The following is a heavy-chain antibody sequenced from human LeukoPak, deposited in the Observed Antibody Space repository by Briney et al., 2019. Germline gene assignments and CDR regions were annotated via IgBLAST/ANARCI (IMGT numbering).Heavy chain of an antibody. CDR3: ARDPDYTITMVRGSPGDY. J-gene: IGHJ4*02. CDR2: INPNSGGT. V-gene: IGHV1-2*06. Sequence: ASVKVSCEASGYTFTGYYMHWVRQAPGQGLEWMGRINPNSGGTNYAQKFQGRVTMTRDTSISTAYMELSRLRSDDTAVYYCARDPDYTITMVRGSPGDYWGQGTLVTVSS. D-gene: IGHD3-10*01. CDR1: GYTFTGYY.